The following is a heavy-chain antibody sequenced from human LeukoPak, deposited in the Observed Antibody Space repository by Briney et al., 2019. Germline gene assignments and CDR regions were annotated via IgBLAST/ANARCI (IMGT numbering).Heavy chain of an antibody. D-gene: IGHD2-2*01. CDR3: ASQPTRYCSSTSCYFEVYYT. J-gene: IGHJ5*02. V-gene: IGHV1-24*01. CDR1: GYTLTELS. Sequence: ASVKVSCKVSGYTLTELSMHWVRQAPGKGLEWMGGFDPEDGETIYAQKFQGRVTMTKDTSTDTAYMELSSLRSEDTAVYYCASQPTRYCSSTSCYFEVYYTWGQGTLVTVSS. CDR2: FDPEDGET.